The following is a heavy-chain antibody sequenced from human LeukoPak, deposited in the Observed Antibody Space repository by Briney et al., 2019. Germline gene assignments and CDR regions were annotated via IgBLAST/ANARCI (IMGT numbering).Heavy chain of an antibody. V-gene: IGHV1-3*01. D-gene: IGHD3-22*01. Sequence: ASVKVSCKASGCTFTSYAMHWVRQAPGQRLEWMGWINAGNGNTKYSQNFQGRVTITRDTSASTAYMELSSLRSEDTAVYYCARDFSYDSSGSCDYWGQGTLVTVSS. J-gene: IGHJ4*02. CDR1: GCTFTSYA. CDR3: ARDFSYDSSGSCDY. CDR2: INAGNGNT.